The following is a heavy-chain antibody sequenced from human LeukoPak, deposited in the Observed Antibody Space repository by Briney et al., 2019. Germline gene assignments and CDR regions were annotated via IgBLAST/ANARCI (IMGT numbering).Heavy chain of an antibody. CDR3: AKDLGQQLVLGY. V-gene: IGHV3-33*06. Sequence: PGGSLRLSCAASGFTLSSYGMHWVRQAPGKGLEWVAVIWYDGSNKYYADSVKGRFTISRDDSKNTLYLQMNSLRAEDTAVYYCAKDLGQQLVLGYWGQGTLVTVSS. D-gene: IGHD6-13*01. CDR1: GFTLSSYG. J-gene: IGHJ4*02. CDR2: IWYDGSNK.